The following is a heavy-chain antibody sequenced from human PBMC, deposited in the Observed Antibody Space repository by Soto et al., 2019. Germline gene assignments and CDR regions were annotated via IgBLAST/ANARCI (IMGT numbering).Heavy chain of an antibody. CDR2: ISSSSSYI. D-gene: IGHD3-3*01. CDR1: GFTFSSYS. J-gene: IGHJ4*02. CDR3: ARDGVGRTIFGVVIPGPFDY. Sequence: GGSLRLSCAASGFTFSSYSMNWVRQAPGKGLEWVSSISSSSSYIYYADSVKGRFTISRDNAKNSLYLQMNSLRAEDTAVYYCARDGVGRTIFGVVIPGPFDYWGQGTLVTVSS. V-gene: IGHV3-21*01.